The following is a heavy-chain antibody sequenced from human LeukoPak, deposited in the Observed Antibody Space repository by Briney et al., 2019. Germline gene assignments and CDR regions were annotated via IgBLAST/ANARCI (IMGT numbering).Heavy chain of an antibody. J-gene: IGHJ3*02. Sequence: SETLSLTCTVSGGSISSSSYYWGWIRQPPAKGLEWIGSIYYSGSTYYNPSLKGRVTISVDTSKNQFSLKLSSVTAADTAVYYCAGQVGATNAFDIWGQGTMVTVSS. D-gene: IGHD1-26*01. V-gene: IGHV4-39*01. CDR3: AGQVGATNAFDI. CDR1: GGSISSSSYY. CDR2: IYYSGST.